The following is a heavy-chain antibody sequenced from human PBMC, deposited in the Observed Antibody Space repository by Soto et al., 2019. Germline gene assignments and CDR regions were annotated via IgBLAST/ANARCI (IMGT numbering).Heavy chain of an antibody. CDR3: AREEPTYSSERGAFDY. CDR2: INPSGGYT. J-gene: IGHJ4*02. CDR1: GYTFTSYY. V-gene: IGHV1-46*01. D-gene: IGHD2-15*01. Sequence: QVLLAQSGAEVKKHGASVKVSCKAFGYTFTSYYIHWVRQAPGQGLEWMGIINPSGGYTNYAQKSQGRVTMSMDTSTSTAYMAPSSLTSADTAVYYCAREEPTYSSERGAFDYWSRGTLCTVS.